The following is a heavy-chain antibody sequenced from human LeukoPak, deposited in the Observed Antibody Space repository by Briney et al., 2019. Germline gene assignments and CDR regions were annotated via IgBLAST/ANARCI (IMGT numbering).Heavy chain of an antibody. D-gene: IGHD3-10*01. Sequence: ASVKVSCKASGYTFTSYGISWVRQAPGQGLEWMGWISAYNGNTNYAQKLQGRVTLTTDTSTSTAYMELRSLRSDDTAVYYCASKVERVGYNSPPGYWGQGTLVTVSS. J-gene: IGHJ4*02. CDR3: ASKVERVGYNSPPGY. CDR2: ISAYNGNT. V-gene: IGHV1-18*01. CDR1: GYTFTSYG.